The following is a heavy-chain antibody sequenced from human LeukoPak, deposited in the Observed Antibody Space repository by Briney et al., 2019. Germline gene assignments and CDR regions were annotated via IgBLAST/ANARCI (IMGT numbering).Heavy chain of an antibody. CDR3: ARVSNYDFWSGPDY. CDR1: GGSISSSRYY. V-gene: IGHV4-39*07. D-gene: IGHD3-3*01. J-gene: IGHJ4*02. Sequence: PSETLSLTCTVSGGSISSSRYYWGWIRQPPGTGLEWIGSIYYSGSTYYNPSLKSRVTISVDTSKNQFSLKLSSVTAADTAVYYCARVSNYDFWSGPDYWGQGTLVTVSS. CDR2: IYYSGST.